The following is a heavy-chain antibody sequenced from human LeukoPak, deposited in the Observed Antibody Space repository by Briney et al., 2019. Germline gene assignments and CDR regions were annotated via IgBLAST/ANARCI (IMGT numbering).Heavy chain of an antibody. CDR1: GGSISSGGYS. D-gene: IGHD2-15*01. V-gene: IGHV4-30-2*01. Sequence: SETLSLTCAVSGGSISSGGYSWSWIRQPPGKGLEWIGYIYHSGSTYYNPSLKSRVTISVDRSKNQFSLKLSSVTAADTAVYFCARLEYCSGGSCYGDYWGQGILVTVSS. CDR2: IYHSGST. CDR3: ARLEYCSGGSCYGDY. J-gene: IGHJ4*02.